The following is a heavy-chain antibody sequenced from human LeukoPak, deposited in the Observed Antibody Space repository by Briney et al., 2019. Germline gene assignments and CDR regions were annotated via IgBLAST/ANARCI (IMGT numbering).Heavy chain of an antibody. Sequence: ASVKVSCKASGYTFTSYDINWVRQATGQGLEWMGWMNPNSGNTGYAQKFQGRVTITRNTSISTAYMELNSLRSEDTAVYYCARANTASRLGDTFDIWGQGTMVTVSS. CDR1: GYTFTSYD. J-gene: IGHJ3*02. CDR2: MNPNSGNT. V-gene: IGHV1-8*03. D-gene: IGHD6-6*01. CDR3: ARANTASRLGDTFDI.